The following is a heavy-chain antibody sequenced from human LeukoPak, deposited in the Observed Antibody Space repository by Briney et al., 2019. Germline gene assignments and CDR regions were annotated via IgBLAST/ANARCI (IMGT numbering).Heavy chain of an antibody. D-gene: IGHD1-26*01. CDR2: INPSGGST. CDR1: GYTFTGYY. Sequence: GASVKVSCKAPGYTFTGYYIQWVRQAPGQGLEWMGRINPSGGSTSYAQKFQGRVTMTRDTSTSTVYMELSSLRSEDTAVYYCATVASGSYSYFDYWGQGTLVTVSS. J-gene: IGHJ4*02. V-gene: IGHV1-46*01. CDR3: ATVASGSYSYFDY.